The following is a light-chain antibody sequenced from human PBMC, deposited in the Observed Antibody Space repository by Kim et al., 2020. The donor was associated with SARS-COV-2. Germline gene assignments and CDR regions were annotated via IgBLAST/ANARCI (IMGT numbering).Light chain of an antibody. V-gene: IGKV3-15*01. J-gene: IGKJ5*01. CDR3: QQYNNWPPIT. Sequence: SPGERATLSCRASQSVASNLAWYQQKPGQAPRLLIYDASTRATGLPARFSGSGSGTEFTLTISSLQSEDFAVYYCQQYNNWPPITFGQGTRLEIK. CDR2: DAS. CDR1: QSVASN.